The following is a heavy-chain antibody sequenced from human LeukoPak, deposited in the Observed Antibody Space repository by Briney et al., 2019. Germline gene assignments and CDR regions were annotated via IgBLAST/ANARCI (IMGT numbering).Heavy chain of an antibody. V-gene: IGHV3-30*03. CDR2: ISYDESNK. J-gene: IGHJ4*02. CDR3: ATLYQLGYSGYDYSEGRVDY. Sequence: GGSLRLSCAASGFTFSIYGMHCVRQAPGKGLEWVAVISYDESNKYYADSVKGRFTISRDNSKDTLYLQMNSLRAEDTAVYYCATLYQLGYSGYDYSEGRVDYWGQGTLVTVSS. D-gene: IGHD5-12*01. CDR1: GFTFSIYG.